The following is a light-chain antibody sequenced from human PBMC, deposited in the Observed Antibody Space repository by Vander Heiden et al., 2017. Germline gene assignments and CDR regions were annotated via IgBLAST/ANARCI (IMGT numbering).Light chain of an antibody. J-gene: IGLJ2*01. CDR2: KDS. CDR1: ALPKQY. V-gene: IGLV3-25*03. Sequence: SYELTQPPSVSVSPGQTARITCSGDALPKQYAYWYQQKPGQAPVLVIYKDSERPSGIPERFSGSSSGTKVNFTISGVQAEDEADYYCQSADSSGTRGVFGGGTKLTVL. CDR3: QSADSSGTRGV.